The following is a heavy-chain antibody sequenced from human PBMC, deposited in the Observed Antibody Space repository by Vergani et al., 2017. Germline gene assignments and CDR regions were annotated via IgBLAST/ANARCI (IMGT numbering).Heavy chain of an antibody. J-gene: IGHJ4*02. D-gene: IGHD1-14*01. CDR1: GFTFSRYG. Sequence: QVQLVESGGGVVQPGRSLRLSCAASGFTFSRYGMYWVRQAPGKGLEWVAVISYDGSNKYYADSVKGRFTISRDNSKNTLYLQMNSLRAEDTAVYYCARGYGGNHDYWGQGTLVTVSS. CDR3: ARGYGGNHDY. V-gene: IGHV3-30*03. CDR2: ISYDGSNK.